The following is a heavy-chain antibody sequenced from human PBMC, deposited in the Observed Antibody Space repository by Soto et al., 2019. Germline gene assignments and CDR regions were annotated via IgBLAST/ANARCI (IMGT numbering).Heavy chain of an antibody. J-gene: IGHJ4*02. V-gene: IGHV5-51*01. D-gene: IGHD3-22*01. CDR2: IYPGDSDT. Sequence: GESLKISCKASGYSFSDYWIGWVRQMPGRGLEWMGIIYPGDSDTRYSASFQGQVTISADKSIRSAYLRWTSLRASDTGMYYCAVWYYSDSSGYKRYYFDYSGQATVVTVSS. CDR1: GYSFSDYW. CDR3: AVWYYSDSSGYKRYYFDY.